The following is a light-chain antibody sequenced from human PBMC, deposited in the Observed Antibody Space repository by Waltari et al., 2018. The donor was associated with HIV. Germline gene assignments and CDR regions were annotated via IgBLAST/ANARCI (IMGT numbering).Light chain of an antibody. Sequence: EIVMTQSPATLSVSPGERATLSCRASQSISNILAWYQQKPGQAPRRLSYGASTRATGIPDRFSGSGSGTEFTLTISSLQSEDFAVYYCQQYNNWPPTFGQGTKVEIK. CDR1: QSISNI. V-gene: IGKV3-15*01. CDR2: GAS. CDR3: QQYNNWPPT. J-gene: IGKJ1*01.